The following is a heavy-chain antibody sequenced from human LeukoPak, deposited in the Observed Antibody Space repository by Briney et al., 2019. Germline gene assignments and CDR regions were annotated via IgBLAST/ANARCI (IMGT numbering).Heavy chain of an antibody. CDR1: GFTVSSNY. CDR2: NSGSGGST. CDR3: AKFSGNYPREYYFDY. Sequence: PGGSLRLSCAASGFTVSSNYMSWVRQAPGKGLEWVSVNSGSGGSTYYADSVKGRFAISRDNSKNTLYLQMNSLRAEDTAVYYCAKFSGNYPREYYFDYWGQGTLVTVSS. D-gene: IGHD4-23*01. J-gene: IGHJ4*02. V-gene: IGHV3-23*01.